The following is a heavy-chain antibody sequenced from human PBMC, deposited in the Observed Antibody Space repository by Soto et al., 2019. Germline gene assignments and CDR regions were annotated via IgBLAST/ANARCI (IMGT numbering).Heavy chain of an antibody. V-gene: IGHV3-23*01. CDR1: GFTFSSYA. CDR2: ISGSGGST. Sequence: GGSLRLSCAASGFTFSSYAMSWVRQAPGKGLEWVSGISGSGGSTYYADSVEGRFTISRDNSKNTLYLQMNRLRAEDTAVYYCAKDLGYCSGGSWCWFDPWGQGTLVTVSS. D-gene: IGHD2-15*01. J-gene: IGHJ5*02. CDR3: AKDLGYCSGGSWCWFDP.